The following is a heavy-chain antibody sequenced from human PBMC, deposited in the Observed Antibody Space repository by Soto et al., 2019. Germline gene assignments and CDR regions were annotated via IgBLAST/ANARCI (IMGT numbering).Heavy chain of an antibody. V-gene: IGHV4-59*08. Sequence: SETLSLTCPVSGGSISSYYWSWVRQPPGKGLEWIGYIYYSGGTNYNPSLKSRVTISVDTSKTQSSLKLSSVTAADTAVYYCARLYGLDAFDIWGQGPWVTVSS. J-gene: IGHJ3*02. CDR3: ARLYGLDAFDI. D-gene: IGHD3-16*02. CDR1: GGSISSYY. CDR2: IYYSGGT.